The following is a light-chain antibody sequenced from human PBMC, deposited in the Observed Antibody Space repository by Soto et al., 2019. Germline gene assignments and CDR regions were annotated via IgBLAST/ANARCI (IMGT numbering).Light chain of an antibody. Sequence: EIVLTQSPATLSLSPGERATLSCRARQSVSSYLAWYQQKPGQAPRLLIYDASNRATGIPARFSGSGSGTDFTLTISSLEPEDFAVYYCQQRSNGRYTFGQGTKLEIK. V-gene: IGKV3-11*01. J-gene: IGKJ2*01. CDR2: DAS. CDR1: QSVSSY. CDR3: QQRSNGRYT.